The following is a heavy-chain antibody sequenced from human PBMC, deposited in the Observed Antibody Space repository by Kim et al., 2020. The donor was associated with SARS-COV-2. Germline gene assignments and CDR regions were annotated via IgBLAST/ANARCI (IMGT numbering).Heavy chain of an antibody. CDR2: T. CDR3: ARSRDYYDSST. V-gene: IGHV5-51*01. J-gene: IGHJ5*02. D-gene: IGHD3-22*01. Sequence: TKYSPSFQGQVTISADKSISTAYLQWSSLKASDTAMYYCARSRDYYDSSTWGQGTLVTVSS.